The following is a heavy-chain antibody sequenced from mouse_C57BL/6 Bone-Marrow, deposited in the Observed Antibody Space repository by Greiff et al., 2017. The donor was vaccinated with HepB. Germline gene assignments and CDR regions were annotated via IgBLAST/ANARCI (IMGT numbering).Heavy chain of an antibody. D-gene: IGHD2-5*01. CDR1: GYTFTSYW. CDR3: AGSNYDY. J-gene: IGHJ2*01. V-gene: IGHV1-59*01. Sequence: QVQLQQSGAELVRPGTSVKLSCKASGYTFTSYWMHWVKQRPGQGLEWIGVIDPSDSYTNYNQKFKGKATLTVDTSSSTAYMQLSSLTSEDSAVYYCAGSNYDYWGQGTTLTVSS. CDR2: IDPSDSYT.